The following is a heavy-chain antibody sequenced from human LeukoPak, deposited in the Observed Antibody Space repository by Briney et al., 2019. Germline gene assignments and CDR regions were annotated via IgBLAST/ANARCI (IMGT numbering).Heavy chain of an antibody. V-gene: IGHV1-18*04. J-gene: IGHJ6*04. Sequence: ASVKVSCKASGYTFTSYGISWVRQAPGQGLESMGWISAYNGNTNYAQKLQGRVTMTTDTSTSTAYMELRSLRSDDTAVYYCARGRYCSGGSCYPRAPAYYGMDVWGKGTTVTASS. CDR3: ARGRYCSGGSCYPRAPAYYGMDV. CDR1: GYTFTSYG. D-gene: IGHD2-15*01. CDR2: ISAYNGNT.